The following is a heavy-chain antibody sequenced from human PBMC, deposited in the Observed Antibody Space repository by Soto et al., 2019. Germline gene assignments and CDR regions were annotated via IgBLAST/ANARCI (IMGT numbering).Heavy chain of an antibody. CDR2: INPSGGST. J-gene: IGHJ5*02. V-gene: IGHV1-46*01. D-gene: IGHD3-22*01. Sequence: ASVKVSCKASGYTFTSYYMHWVRQAPGQGLEWMGIINPSGGSTSYAQKFQGRVTMTRDTSTSTVYMELSSLRSEDTAVYYCARGPRSRTYYYDSSGLSGGFDPWGQGTLVTVSS. CDR1: GYTFTSYY. CDR3: ARGPRSRTYYYDSSGLSGGFDP.